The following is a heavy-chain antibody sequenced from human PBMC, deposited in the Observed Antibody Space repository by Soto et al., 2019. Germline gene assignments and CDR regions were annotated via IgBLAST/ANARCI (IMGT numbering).Heavy chain of an antibody. D-gene: IGHD2-15*01. J-gene: IGHJ6*02. CDR1: GFTFSDYY. V-gene: IGHV3-11*06. CDR3: ARDLARYCSGGSCFLGGMDV. CDR2: ISSSSSYT. Sequence: GGSLRLSCAASGFTFSDYYMSWIRQAPGKGLEWVSYISSSSSYTNYADSVKGRFTISRDNAKNSLYLQMNSLRAEDTAVYYCARDLARYCSGGSCFLGGMDVWGQGTTVTVSS.